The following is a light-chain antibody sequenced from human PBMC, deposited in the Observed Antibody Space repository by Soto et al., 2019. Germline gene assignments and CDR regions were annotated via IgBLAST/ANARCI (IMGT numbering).Light chain of an antibody. CDR1: SSNIGTNA. J-gene: IGLJ1*01. CDR2: NNN. V-gene: IGLV1-44*01. CDR3: AAWDDSLNGYV. Sequence: QSVLTQPPSASGTPGQRVTISCSGGSSNIGTNAVNWYQQLPGTAPKLLIYNNNQRPSGVPDRFSGSKSGTSASLANSGLQSEDEADYYCAAWDDSLNGYVFGTGTKVTVL.